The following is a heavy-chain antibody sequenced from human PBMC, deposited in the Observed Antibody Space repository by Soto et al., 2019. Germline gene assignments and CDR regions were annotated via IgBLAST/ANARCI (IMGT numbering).Heavy chain of an antibody. CDR2: IYYSGST. CDR3: ARADLGWFDP. Sequence: SETLSLTCTVSGGSISSSSYYWGWIRQPPGKGLEWIGSIYYSGSTYYNPSLKSRVTISVDTSKNQFSLKLSSVTAADTAVYYCARADLGWFDPWGQGTLVTVSS. CDR1: GGSISSSSYY. V-gene: IGHV4-39*01. J-gene: IGHJ5*02.